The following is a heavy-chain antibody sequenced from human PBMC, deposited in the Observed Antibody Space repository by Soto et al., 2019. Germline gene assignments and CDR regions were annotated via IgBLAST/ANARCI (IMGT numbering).Heavy chain of an antibody. Sequence: SETLSLTCAVSGGSISSGGYSWSWILQPPGKGLEWIGYIYHSGSTYYNPSLKSRVTISVDRSKNQFSLKLSSVTAADTAVYYCARFDATGYYFDYWGQGTLVTVSS. J-gene: IGHJ4*02. CDR2: IYHSGST. CDR3: ARFDATGYYFDY. V-gene: IGHV4-30-2*01. CDR1: GGSISSGGYS. D-gene: IGHD2-15*01.